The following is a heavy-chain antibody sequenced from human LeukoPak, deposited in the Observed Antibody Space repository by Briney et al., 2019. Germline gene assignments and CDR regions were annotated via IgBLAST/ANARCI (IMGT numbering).Heavy chain of an antibody. CDR1: GFTFSSYA. CDR2: ISGSGGST. D-gene: IGHD3-22*01. V-gene: IGHV3-23*01. Sequence: TGGSLRLSCAASGFTFSSYAMNWVRQAPGKGLEWVSAISGSGGSTYYADSVKGRFTISRDNSKNTLYLQMNSLRAEDTAVYYCASHDYYDSSGYPLDWGQGTLVTVSS. CDR3: ASHDYYDSSGYPLD. J-gene: IGHJ4*02.